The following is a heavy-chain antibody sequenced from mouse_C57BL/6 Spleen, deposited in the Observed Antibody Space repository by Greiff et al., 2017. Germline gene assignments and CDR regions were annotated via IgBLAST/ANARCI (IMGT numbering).Heavy chain of an antibody. CDR2: IRNKANNHAT. Sequence: EVHLVESGGGLVQPGGSMKLSCAASGFTFSDAWMDWVRQSPEKGLEWVAEIRNKANNHATYYAESVKGRFTISRDDSKSSVYLQMNSLRAEDTGIYYCTVHPHDYDDEDYFDYWGQGTTLTVSS. CDR1: GFTFSDAW. D-gene: IGHD2-4*01. V-gene: IGHV6-6*01. CDR3: TVHPHDYDDEDYFDY. J-gene: IGHJ2*01.